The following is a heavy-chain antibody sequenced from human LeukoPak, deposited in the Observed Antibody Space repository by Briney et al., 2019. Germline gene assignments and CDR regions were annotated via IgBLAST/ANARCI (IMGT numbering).Heavy chain of an antibody. J-gene: IGHJ6*03. Sequence: GGSLRLSCAASGFTFSGYYMTWIRQAPGKGLEWISYSTERGSAIYYADSVKGRFTISRDNAKNSLYLQMKSLRAEDTAVYYCARDRRRWLQLSGDMDVWGKGTTVTISS. CDR3: ARDRRRWLQLSGDMDV. V-gene: IGHV3-11*01. CDR1: GFTFSGYY. CDR2: STERGSAI. D-gene: IGHD5-24*01.